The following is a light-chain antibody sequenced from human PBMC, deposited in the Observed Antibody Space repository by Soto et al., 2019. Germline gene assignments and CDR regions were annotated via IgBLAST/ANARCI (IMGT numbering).Light chain of an antibody. CDR2: GAS. J-gene: IGKJ1*01. CDR1: QTITTY. V-gene: IGKV1-39*01. CDR3: QLIHSTPCT. Sequence: DIQMTQSPSSLSASVGDRVTITCRASQTITTYLNWYQQKPGKAPKLLIYGASSLQSGVPSRFTGSASGTDFILTISSLQPEDSATYHSQLIHSTPCTFGQGTKVEIK.